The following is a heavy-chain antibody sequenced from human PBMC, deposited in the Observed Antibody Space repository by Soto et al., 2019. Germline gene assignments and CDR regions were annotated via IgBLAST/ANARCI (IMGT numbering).Heavy chain of an antibody. J-gene: IGHJ4*02. CDR1: GFTFSNAW. CDR2: IKSKTDGGTT. D-gene: IGHD3-3*01. Sequence: GGSLRLSCAASGFTFSNAWMSWVRQAPGKGLEWVGRIKSKTDGGTTDYAAPVKGRFTISRDDSKNTLYLQMNSLKTEDTAVYYCTSGYSIQMRDYWGQGTLVTVSS. V-gene: IGHV3-15*01. CDR3: TSGYSIQMRDY.